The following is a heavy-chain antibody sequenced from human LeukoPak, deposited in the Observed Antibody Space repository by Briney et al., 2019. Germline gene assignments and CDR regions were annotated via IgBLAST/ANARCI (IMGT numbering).Heavy chain of an antibody. V-gene: IGHV3-53*01. J-gene: IGHJ4*02. CDR3: ARVRGSWYVDY. CDR2: IHSGGST. Sequence: PGWSLTLSCPASGFTVSSNYMSWVRQAPGKGLAGVSVIHSGGSTYYADSVKGRFTISRDSAKNTLYLQMNSLRAEDTAVYYCARVRGSWYVDYWGQGTLVTVSS. D-gene: IGHD6-13*01. CDR1: GFTVSSNY.